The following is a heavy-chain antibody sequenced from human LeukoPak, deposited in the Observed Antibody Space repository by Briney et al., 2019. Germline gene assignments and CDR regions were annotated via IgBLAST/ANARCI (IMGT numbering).Heavy chain of an antibody. J-gene: IGHJ4*02. D-gene: IGHD3-10*01. V-gene: IGHV3-23*01. CDR1: GFTFSSYA. CDR3: AKGRLLWFGELPDF. Sequence: GGSLRLSCAASGFTFSSYAMSWVRQAPGKGLEWVSSISGADGTTGYADSVKGRFTISRDNAKNTLYLQMNSLRAEDTALYYCAKGRLLWFGELPDFWGQGTLVTVSS. CDR2: ISGADGTT.